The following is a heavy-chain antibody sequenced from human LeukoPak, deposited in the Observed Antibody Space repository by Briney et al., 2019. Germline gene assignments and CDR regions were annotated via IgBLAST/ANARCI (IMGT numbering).Heavy chain of an antibody. CDR3: GRVYCGGNCYSPPLPDY. Sequence: PGGSLRLSCSVSGFTFSSYAMHWVRQAPGKGLEYVSVISSNGGSTCHADSVKGRFTISRDNSKNTLYLQMSSLRAEDTAVYYCGRVYCGGNCYSPPLPDYWGQGTLVTVSA. CDR1: GFTFSSYA. J-gene: IGHJ4*02. D-gene: IGHD2-21*02. V-gene: IGHV3-64D*06. CDR2: ISSNGGST.